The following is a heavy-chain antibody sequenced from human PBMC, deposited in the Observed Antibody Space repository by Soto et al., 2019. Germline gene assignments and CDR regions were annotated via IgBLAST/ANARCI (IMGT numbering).Heavy chain of an antibody. D-gene: IGHD3-3*01. J-gene: IGHJ2*01. CDR3: ARQYYNFWSGSYTGSSYFDF. CDR2: IYPSDSDT. Sequence: SEESVKISCHGSGYSFSDYWIGWVRQMPCKGLEWMGIIYPSDSDTKYSPSFQGHVTFSVDTSISTAFLQWNSLKASDTAIYYCARQYYNFWSGSYTGSSYFDFWGRGTLVTVSS. V-gene: IGHV5-51*01. CDR1: GYSFSDYW.